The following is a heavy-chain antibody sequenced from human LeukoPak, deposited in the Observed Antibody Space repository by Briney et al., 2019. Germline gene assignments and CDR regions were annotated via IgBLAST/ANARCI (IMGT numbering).Heavy chain of an antibody. J-gene: IGHJ6*03. CDR2: IYYSGST. D-gene: IGHD6-19*01. CDR1: SGSISTSNYY. CDR3: ARAQGSGWSNYYYYMDV. Sequence: SETLSLTCTVSSGSISTSNYYWGWVRQPPGKALEWIGNIYYSGSTNYNPSLKSRVTISVDTSKNQFSPKLSSVTAADTAVYYCARAQGSGWSNYYYYMDVWGKGTTVTISS. V-gene: IGHV4-61*05.